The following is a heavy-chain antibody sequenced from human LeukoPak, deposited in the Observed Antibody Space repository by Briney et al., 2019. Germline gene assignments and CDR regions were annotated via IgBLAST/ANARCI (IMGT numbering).Heavy chain of an antibody. D-gene: IGHD6-13*01. CDR2: IGTAGDT. J-gene: IGHJ4*02. Sequence: GGSLRLSCAASGFTFSSYDMHWVRQAPGKGLEWVSAIGTAGDTYYPGSVKGRFTISRDNSKNTLYLQMNSLRAEDTAIYYCAKGGGSSSNWSYFDYWGQGTLVTVTS. CDR3: AKGGGSSSNWSYFDY. CDR1: GFTFSSYD. V-gene: IGHV3-13*01.